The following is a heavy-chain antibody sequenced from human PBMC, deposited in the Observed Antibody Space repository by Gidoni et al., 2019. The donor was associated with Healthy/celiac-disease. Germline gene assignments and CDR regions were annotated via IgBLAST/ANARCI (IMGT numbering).Heavy chain of an antibody. D-gene: IGHD2-21*02. CDR1: GGTYRSHT. CDR2: IIPILGIA. V-gene: IGHV1-69*09. J-gene: IGHJ4*02. Sequence: QVQRGQSGAEVQKPGSAVKVSCKASGGTYRSHTICWVRQTPGQGLEWMGRIIPILGIANYAPQFQGSVTITADKLTRTAYMELSSLRSEDTAVYYCARSWAYCGGDCYSPIGYWGQGTLVTVSS. CDR3: ARSWAYCGGDCYSPIGY.